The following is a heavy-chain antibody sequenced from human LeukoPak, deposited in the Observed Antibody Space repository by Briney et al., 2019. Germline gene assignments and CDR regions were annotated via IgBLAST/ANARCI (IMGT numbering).Heavy chain of an antibody. J-gene: IGHJ4*02. D-gene: IGHD6-13*01. CDR2: ISSSSSYI. Sequence: GGSLRLSCAASGFTFSSYSMNWVRQAPGKGLEWVSSISSSSSYIYYADSVKGRFTISRDNAKSSLYLQMNSLRAEDTAVYYCARDLRSWYYFDYWGQGTLVTVSS. CDR1: GFTFSSYS. V-gene: IGHV3-21*01. CDR3: ARDLRSWYYFDY.